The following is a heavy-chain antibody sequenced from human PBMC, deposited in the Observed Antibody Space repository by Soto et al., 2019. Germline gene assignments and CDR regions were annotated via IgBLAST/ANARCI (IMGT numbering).Heavy chain of an antibody. Sequence: EVQLLESGGELVQPGGSLRLSCAASGFTFSSYAMSWVRQAPGKGLEWVSSISGGGSSPDYADSVRGRFTASRENSKNTLYLKMNSLRGEDAAVYYCAKDVGQVVSGLDQWGLGTLVTVSS. D-gene: IGHD2-15*01. V-gene: IGHV3-23*01. J-gene: IGHJ4*02. CDR3: AKDVGQVVSGLDQ. CDR2: ISGGGSSP. CDR1: GFTFSSYA.